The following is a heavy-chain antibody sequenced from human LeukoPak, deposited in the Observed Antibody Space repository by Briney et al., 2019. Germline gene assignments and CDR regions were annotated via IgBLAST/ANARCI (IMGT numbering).Heavy chain of an antibody. D-gene: IGHD2-15*01. CDR2: INPSGGST. Sequence: ASVKVSCKASGYTFTSYYMHWVRQAPGQGLEWMGIINPSGGSTSYAQKFQGRVTITADESTSTAYMELSSLRSEDTAVYYCARDLLGCSGGSCYPYGMDVWGQGTTVTVSS. J-gene: IGHJ6*02. V-gene: IGHV1-46*01. CDR3: ARDLLGCSGGSCYPYGMDV. CDR1: GYTFTSYY.